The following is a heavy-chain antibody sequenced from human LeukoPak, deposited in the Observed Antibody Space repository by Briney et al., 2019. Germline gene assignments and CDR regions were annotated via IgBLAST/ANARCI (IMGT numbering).Heavy chain of an antibody. Sequence: GASVKVSCKASGGTFRSFAISWVRQAPGKGLEWMGGFDPEDGETIYAQKFQGRVTMTEDTSTDTAYMELSSLRSEDTAVYYCATEPSCGSGSYVWGQGTLVTVSS. CDR3: ATEPSCGSGSYV. V-gene: IGHV1-24*01. D-gene: IGHD3-10*01. CDR2: FDPEDGET. J-gene: IGHJ4*02. CDR1: GGTFRSFA.